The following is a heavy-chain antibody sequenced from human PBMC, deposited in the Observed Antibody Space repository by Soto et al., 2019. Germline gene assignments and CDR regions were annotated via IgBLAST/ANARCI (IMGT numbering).Heavy chain of an antibody. D-gene: IGHD3-22*01. Sequence: PGGSLRLSCAASGFTVSSNYMSWVRQAPGKGLEWVSVIYSGGSTYYADSVKGRFTISRHNSKNTLYLQMNSLRAEDTAVYYCARDLGSGYDAFDIWGQGTMVTVSS. CDR2: IYSGGST. CDR1: GFTVSSNY. V-gene: IGHV3-53*04. CDR3: ARDLGSGYDAFDI. J-gene: IGHJ3*02.